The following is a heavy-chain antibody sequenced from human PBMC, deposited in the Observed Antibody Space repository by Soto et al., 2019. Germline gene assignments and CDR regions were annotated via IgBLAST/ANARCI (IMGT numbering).Heavy chain of an antibody. V-gene: IGHV3-74*01. Sequence: EVHLVKSGGGLVQPGGSLRLSCAASGFTFSNHWMHWVRQAPGKGLVWVSHLKSDGSTTIYADSVKGRFTISRDNAKKTLYVQMNSLRPEDTAVYYCARGGGSGNPAFDYWGQGTLVTVSS. D-gene: IGHD2-15*01. CDR3: ARGGGSGNPAFDY. CDR1: GFTFSNHW. CDR2: LKSDGSTT. J-gene: IGHJ4*02.